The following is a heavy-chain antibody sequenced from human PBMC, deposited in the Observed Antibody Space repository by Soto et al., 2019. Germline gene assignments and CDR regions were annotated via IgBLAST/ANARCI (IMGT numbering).Heavy chain of an antibody. D-gene: IGHD6-19*01. CDR3: ARVHVMVVAGSTFDY. Sequence: PSEPLSLRWSVSDCSIISGSYWALIRQPPGKGPEWIASIYHGGTTFYNPSLKSRITISVDTSNNQFSLKLTSVTAADTAVYYCARVHVMVVAGSTFDYWGHGTLVTV. J-gene: IGHJ4*01. CDR1: DCSIISGSY. CDR2: IYHGGTT. V-gene: IGHV4-38-2*02.